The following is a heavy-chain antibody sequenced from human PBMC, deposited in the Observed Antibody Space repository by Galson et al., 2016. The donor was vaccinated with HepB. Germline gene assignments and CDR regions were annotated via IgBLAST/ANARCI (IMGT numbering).Heavy chain of an antibody. CDR1: ESPFAKFW. D-gene: IGHD3-16*02. Sequence: QSGAEVKKPGEALKISCKGSESPFAKFWIAWVRQKPGKGLEWMGTIYPGDSDTRYSPSFQGQVSISADKSTGPTSLQWSSLKASDTAMYFCVRRQVYYVGPGDRYVREFDYWGQGTLVSVSS. CDR2: IYPGDSDT. J-gene: IGHJ4*02. CDR3: VRRQVYYVGPGDRYVREFDY. V-gene: IGHV5-51*01.